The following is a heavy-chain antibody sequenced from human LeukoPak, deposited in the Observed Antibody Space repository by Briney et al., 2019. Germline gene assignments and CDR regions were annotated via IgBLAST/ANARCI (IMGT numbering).Heavy chain of an antibody. J-gene: IGHJ6*03. CDR3: ARTRVGTVWRYYYMDV. D-gene: IGHD4-17*01. Sequence: VKPSETLSLTCTVSGGSISSSSYYWGWIRQPPGKGLEWIGSIYYSGSTYYNPSLKSRVTISVDTSKNQFSLKLSSVTAADTAVYYCARTRVGTVWRYYYMDVWGKGTTVTVSS. V-gene: IGHV4-39*01. CDR1: GGSISSSSYY. CDR2: IYYSGST.